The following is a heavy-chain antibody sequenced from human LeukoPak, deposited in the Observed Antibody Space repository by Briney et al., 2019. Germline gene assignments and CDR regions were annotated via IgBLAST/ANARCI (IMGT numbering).Heavy chain of an antibody. Sequence: NPSETLSLTCTVSGGSISSDIYCWGWIRQPPGKGLEWIGSIYSSGITHYNPSLRSGVTISVDTSKNQFSLELSSVTAADTAVYYCARETSELYSESWSEYFQYWGQGTLVTVSS. CDR3: ARETSELYSESWSEYFQY. D-gene: IGHD6-13*01. J-gene: IGHJ1*01. CDR2: IYSSGIT. V-gene: IGHV4-39*02. CDR1: GGSISSDIYC.